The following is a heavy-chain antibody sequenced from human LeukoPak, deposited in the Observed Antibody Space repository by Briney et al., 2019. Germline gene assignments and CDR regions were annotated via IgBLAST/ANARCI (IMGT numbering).Heavy chain of an antibody. V-gene: IGHV1-2*06. D-gene: IGHD6-19*01. Sequence: ASVKVSCKASGYTFTGYYMHWVRQAPGQGLEWMGRINPNSGGTNYAQKFQGRVTMTRDTSISTAYMELSRLRSDDTAVYYCARDSHSSGWYLIGYWGQRTLVTVSS. CDR3: ARDSHSSGWYLIGY. CDR1: GYTFTGYY. CDR2: INPNSGGT. J-gene: IGHJ4*02.